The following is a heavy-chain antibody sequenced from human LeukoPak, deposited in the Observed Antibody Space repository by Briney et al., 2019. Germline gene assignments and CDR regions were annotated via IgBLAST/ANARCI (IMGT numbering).Heavy chain of an antibody. CDR3: AKDTGPAAGITADY. CDR1: GFTFSSYA. CDR2: IRGSDDST. V-gene: IGHV3-23*01. Sequence: PGGSLRLSCAASGFTFSSYAMTWVRQAPGKGLEWGSTIRGSDDSTYYADSVKGRFTTSRDNSKNTLYLQMNSLRAEDTAIYYCAKDTGPAAGITADYWGQGTLVTVSS. J-gene: IGHJ4*02. D-gene: IGHD6-13*01.